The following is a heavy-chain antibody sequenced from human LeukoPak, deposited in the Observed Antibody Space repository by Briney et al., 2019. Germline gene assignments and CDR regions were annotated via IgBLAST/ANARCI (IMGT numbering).Heavy chain of an antibody. CDR2: IRSDGSNK. CDR3: ATKNPYYYGSGYPYYMDV. CDR1: GFTFGSYG. J-gene: IGHJ6*03. D-gene: IGHD3-10*01. V-gene: IGHV3-30*02. Sequence: PGGSLRLSCAASGFTFGSYGMHWVRQAPGKGLEWVTFIRSDGSNKYYADSVKGRFTISRDNAKNTLYLQMNSLRAEDTAVYYCATKNPYYYGSGYPYYMDVWGKGTTITVSS.